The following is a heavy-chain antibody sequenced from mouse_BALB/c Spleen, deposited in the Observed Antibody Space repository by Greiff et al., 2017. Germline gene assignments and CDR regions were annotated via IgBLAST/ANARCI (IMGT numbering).Heavy chain of an antibody. V-gene: IGHV1-9*01. J-gene: IGHJ4*01. CDR1: GYTFTSYW. Sequence: VQLQQSGTVLARPGASVKMSCKASGYTFTSYWIEWVKQRPGHGLEWIGEILPGSGSTNYNEKFKGKATFTADTSSNTAYMQLSSLTSEDSAVYYCASYGNFRYYAMDYWGQGTSVTVSS. CDR3: ASYGNFRYYAMDY. D-gene: IGHD2-1*01. CDR2: ILPGSGST.